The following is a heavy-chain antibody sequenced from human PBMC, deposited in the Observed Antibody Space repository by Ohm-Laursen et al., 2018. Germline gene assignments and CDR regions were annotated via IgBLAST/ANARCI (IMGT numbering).Heavy chain of an antibody. V-gene: IGHV1-2*02. CDR3: ASGDNDSSGYLEDWFDP. Sequence: ASVKVSCKASGYTFTGYSIHWVRQAPGQGLEWMGWINPNSGGANYAQTFQGRVTMTRDTSISTAYMELSRLRSDDTAVYYCASGDNDSSGYLEDWFDPWGQGTLVTVSS. J-gene: IGHJ5*02. CDR2: INPNSGGA. D-gene: IGHD3-22*01. CDR1: GYTFTGYS.